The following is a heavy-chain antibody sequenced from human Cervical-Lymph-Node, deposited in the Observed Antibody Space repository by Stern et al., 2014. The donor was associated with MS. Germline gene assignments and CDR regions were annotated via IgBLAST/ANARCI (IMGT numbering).Heavy chain of an antibody. CDR3: ARGGRGFGLEY. V-gene: IGHV3-30-3*01. D-gene: IGHD3-10*01. CDR2: VSYDGTQR. J-gene: IGHJ4*02. Sequence: VQLVESGGGVVQPGRSLSLSCVASGFTFSNYAMHWVRQAPGKGLEWVAFVSYDGTQRNSTDSVKARFTISRDNSKNTLYLHMNSLRDEDTAVYFCARGGRGFGLEYWGQGALVTVSS. CDR1: GFTFSNYA.